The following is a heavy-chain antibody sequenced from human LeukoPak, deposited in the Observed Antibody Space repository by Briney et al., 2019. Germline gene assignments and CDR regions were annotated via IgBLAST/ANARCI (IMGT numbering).Heavy chain of an antibody. CDR2: IIPIFGTA. J-gene: IGHJ4*02. CDR3: ARVRESGFLYYFDY. V-gene: IGHV1-69*13. D-gene: IGHD3-3*01. Sequence: GASVKVSCKASGGTFISYAISWVRQAPGQGLEWMGGIIPIFGTANYAQKFQGRVTITADESTSTAYMELSSLRSEDTAVYYCARVRESGFLYYFDYWGQGTLVTVSS. CDR1: GGTFISYA.